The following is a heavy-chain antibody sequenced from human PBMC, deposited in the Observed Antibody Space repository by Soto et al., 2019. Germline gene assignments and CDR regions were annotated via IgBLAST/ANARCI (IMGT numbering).Heavy chain of an antibody. D-gene: IGHD4-17*01. CDR2: IYHSGSA. CDR3: ASRRDYGDDYSLDY. J-gene: IGHJ4*02. V-gene: IGHV4-4*02. CDR1: GGYITTSNW. Sequence: QVQLQESGPGLVKPSGTLSLSCAVSGGYITTSNWWSWVRQSPGKGLEWIGEIYHSGSAYYNPSLKSRATITVDKSKNNFSLNLRSVTAADTAVYYCASRRDYGDDYSLDYWGQGTLVTVSS.